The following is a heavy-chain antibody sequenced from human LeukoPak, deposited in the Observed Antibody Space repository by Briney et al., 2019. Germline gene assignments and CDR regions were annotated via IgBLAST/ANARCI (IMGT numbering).Heavy chain of an antibody. CDR2: IYSDGTT. V-gene: IGHV3-53*01. D-gene: IGHD2-2*02. CDR1: GFTVSTNY. Sequence: GGSLRLSCAASGFTVSTNYMSWVRQAPGKGLEWVSVIYSDGTTYYADSVKGRFTISRDNAKRSLYLQMNSLRAEDTAIYYCARIPFDYWGQGTLVTVSS. CDR3: ARIPFDY. J-gene: IGHJ4*02.